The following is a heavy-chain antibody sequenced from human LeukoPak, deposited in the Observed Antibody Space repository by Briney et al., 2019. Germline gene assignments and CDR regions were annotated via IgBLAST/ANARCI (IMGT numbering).Heavy chain of an antibody. J-gene: IGHJ4*02. D-gene: IGHD3-9*01. CDR3: ARAPPYYDILTGYLRGYFDY. Sequence: SVKVSCKAPGGTFSSYAISWVRQAPGQGLEWMGGIIPIFGTANYAQKFQGRVTITADESTSTAYVELSSLRSEDTAVYYCARAPPYYDILTGYLRGYFDYWGQGTLVTVSS. CDR1: GGTFSSYA. V-gene: IGHV1-69*01. CDR2: IIPIFGTA.